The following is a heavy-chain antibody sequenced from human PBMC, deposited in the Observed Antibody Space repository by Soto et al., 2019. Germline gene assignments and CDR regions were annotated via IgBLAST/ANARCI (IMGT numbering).Heavy chain of an antibody. CDR3: ASRGSSWYFGAFEI. CDR1: GFTFSSYA. CDR2: IYSGGST. J-gene: IGHJ3*02. Sequence: RLSCAASGFTFSSYAMSWVRQAPGKGLEWVSVIYSGGSTYYADSVKGRFTISRDNSKNTLYLQMNSLRAEDTAVYYCASRGSSWYFGAFEIWGQGTMVTVSS. D-gene: IGHD6-13*01. V-gene: IGHV3-53*01.